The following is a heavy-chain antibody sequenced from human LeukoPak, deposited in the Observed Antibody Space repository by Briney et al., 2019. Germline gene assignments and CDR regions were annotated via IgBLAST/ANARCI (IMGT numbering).Heavy chain of an antibody. J-gene: IGHJ5*02. V-gene: IGHV1-69*04. D-gene: IGHD5-12*01. CDR1: GYTFTSYG. CDR2: IIAILDTA. Sequence: GASVKVSFKASGYTFTSYGISWVRQAPGQGLEWMGRIIAILDTAHYAQKFQGRFTITADKPTTTVYMELSSLRSDDTAVYYCVRSGYDYDWFDPWGQGTLVTVSS. CDR3: VRSGYDYDWFDP.